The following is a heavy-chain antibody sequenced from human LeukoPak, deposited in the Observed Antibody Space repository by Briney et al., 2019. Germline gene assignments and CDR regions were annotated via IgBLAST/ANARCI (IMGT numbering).Heavy chain of an antibody. D-gene: IGHD3-10*01. V-gene: IGHV3-15*07. CDR2: IKSKTDGGTT. CDR3: TTGPSGYDYSSDY. CDR1: GFTFSNAW. J-gene: IGHJ4*02. Sequence: GGSLRLSCAASGFTFSNAWMNWVRQAPGKGLEWVGRIKSKTDGGTTDYAAPLKGRFTISRDDSKNTLYLQMNSLKTEDTAVYYCTTGPSGYDYSSDYWGQGTLVTVSS.